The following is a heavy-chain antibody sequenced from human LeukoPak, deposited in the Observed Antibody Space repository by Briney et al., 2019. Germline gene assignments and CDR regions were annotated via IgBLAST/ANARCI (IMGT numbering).Heavy chain of an antibody. CDR3: AKGRVGMIGYYFDY. CDR2: ISGSGGST. D-gene: IGHD3-22*01. J-gene: IGHJ4*02. V-gene: IGHV3-23*01. Sequence: GGSLRLSCAASGFTFSSYAMSWVRQAPGKGLEWVSAISGSGGSTYYADSVKGRFTISRDNSKNTLYLQMNSLSAEDTALYYCAKGRVGMIGYYFDYWGQGTLVTVSS. CDR1: GFTFSSYA.